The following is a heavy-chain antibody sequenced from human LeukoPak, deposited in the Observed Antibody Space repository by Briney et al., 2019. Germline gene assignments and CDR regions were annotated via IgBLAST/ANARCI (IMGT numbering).Heavy chain of an antibody. D-gene: IGHD2-2*01. CDR1: GFTFSSYW. Sequence: GGSLRLSCAASGFTFSSYWMHWVRQAPGKGPMWVSRINGDGSSTSYADSVKGRFTISRDNAKNTLYLQMNSLRADDTAVYYCARRYCSSTSCVNLFRSWGQGTLVTVSS. CDR3: ARRYCSSTSCVNLFRS. V-gene: IGHV3-74*01. J-gene: IGHJ5*01. CDR2: INGDGSST.